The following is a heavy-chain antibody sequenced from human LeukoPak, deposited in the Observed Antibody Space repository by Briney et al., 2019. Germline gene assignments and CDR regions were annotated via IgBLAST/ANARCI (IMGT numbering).Heavy chain of an antibody. J-gene: IGHJ4*02. Sequence: ASVKVSCKASGGTFSSYAISWVRQAPGQGLEWMGGIIPIFGTANYAQKSQGRVTITADESTSTAYMELSSLRSEDTAVYYCGALFAPPEFNRIVGATTTDYWGQGTLVTVSS. CDR2: IIPIFGTA. CDR3: GALFAPPEFNRIVGATTTDY. V-gene: IGHV1-69*13. CDR1: GGTFSSYA. D-gene: IGHD1-26*01.